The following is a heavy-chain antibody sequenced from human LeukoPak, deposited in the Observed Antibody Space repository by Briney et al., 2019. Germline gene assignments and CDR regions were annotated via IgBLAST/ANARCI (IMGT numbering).Heavy chain of an antibody. CDR3: AKGIAAADRAFDY. D-gene: IGHD6-13*01. Sequence: GGSLRLSCAASGLTFSGYDMHWVRQAPGKGPEWVAVMSYGGQNERYADSVKGRFTVSRDNSKNTLYLQMNSLRAEDTAVYYCAKGIAAADRAFDYWGQGTLVTVSS. V-gene: IGHV3-30*18. J-gene: IGHJ4*02. CDR2: MSYGGQNE. CDR1: GLTFSGYD.